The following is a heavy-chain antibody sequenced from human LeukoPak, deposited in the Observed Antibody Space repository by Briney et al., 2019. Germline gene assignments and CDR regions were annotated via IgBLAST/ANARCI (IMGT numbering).Heavy chain of an antibody. CDR3: ARAGTALLWFGDYLPGFDP. CDR1: GGSISSGSYY. Sequence: SETLSLTCTVSGGSISSGSYYWGWIRQPAGKGLEWIGRIYTSGSTNYNPSLKSRVTISVDTSKNQFSLKLSSVTAADTAVYYCARAGTALLWFGDYLPGFDPWGQGTLVTVAS. V-gene: IGHV4-61*02. D-gene: IGHD3-10*01. J-gene: IGHJ5*02. CDR2: IYTSGST.